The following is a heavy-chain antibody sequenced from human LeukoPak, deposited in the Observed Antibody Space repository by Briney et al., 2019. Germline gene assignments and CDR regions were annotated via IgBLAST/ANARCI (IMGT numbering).Heavy chain of an antibody. Sequence: PGGSLRLSCAASGFTFSSYWMSWVRQAPGKGLEWVANIKQDGSEKYYVDSVKGRFTISRDNAKNSLYLQMNSLRAEDTAVYYCARDLSSSWYTVYYYGLDVWGQGTTVTVSS. CDR1: GFTFSSYW. J-gene: IGHJ6*02. D-gene: IGHD6-13*01. V-gene: IGHV3-7*01. CDR3: ARDLSSSWYTVYYYGLDV. CDR2: IKQDGSEK.